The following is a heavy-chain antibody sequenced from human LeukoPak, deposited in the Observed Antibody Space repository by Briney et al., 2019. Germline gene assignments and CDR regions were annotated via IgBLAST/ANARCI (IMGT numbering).Heavy chain of an antibody. V-gene: IGHV3-73*01. D-gene: IGHD6-19*01. J-gene: IGHJ4*02. Sequence: GGSLRLSCAASGFTFSGSAMHWVRQASGKGLEWVGRIRSKANSYATAYAASVKGRFTISRDGSKNTAYLQMNSLKTEDTAVYYCTRPYSSGPVSGCYWGQGTLVTVSS. CDR1: GFTFSGSA. CDR3: TRPYSSGPVSGCY. CDR2: IRSKANSYAT.